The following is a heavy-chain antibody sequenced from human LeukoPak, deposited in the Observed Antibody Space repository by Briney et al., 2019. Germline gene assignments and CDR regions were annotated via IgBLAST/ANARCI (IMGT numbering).Heavy chain of an antibody. J-gene: IGHJ4*02. D-gene: IGHD6-13*01. Sequence: ASVKVSCKASGYTFTGYYMHWVRQAPGQGLEWMGWIKPNSGGTNYAQKFQGRVTMTRDTSISTAYMELSRLRSDDTALYYCARAGDFSSSWAFFASWGQGTLVTVSS. V-gene: IGHV1-2*02. CDR3: ARAGDFSSSWAFFAS. CDR1: GYTFTGYY. CDR2: IKPNSGGT.